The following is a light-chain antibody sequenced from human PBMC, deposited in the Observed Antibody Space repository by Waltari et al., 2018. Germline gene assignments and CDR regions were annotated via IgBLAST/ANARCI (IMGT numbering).Light chain of an antibody. V-gene: IGLV3-21*04. CDR1: NIATNS. Sequence: YAVTHPPSVSVTPGQTATLTSGGENIATNSVNWYQQKPGQAPFLVMFYDNDRPAGIPERFSGSNSGNTATLTINWVEAGDEADYHCQVWDDFIDSGVFGGGTRLSVL. CDR2: YDN. J-gene: IGLJ3*02. CDR3: QVWDDFIDSGV.